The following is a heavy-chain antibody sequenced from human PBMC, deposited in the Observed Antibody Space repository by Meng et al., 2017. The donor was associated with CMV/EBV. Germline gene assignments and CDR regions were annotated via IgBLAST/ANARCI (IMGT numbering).Heavy chain of an antibody. CDR1: GGSISSGDYY. CDR2: IYYSGST. J-gene: IGHJ4*02. CDR3: ARVPFNTHYFDY. Sequence: LRLSCTVSGGSISSGDYYWSWIRHPPGKGLEWIGYIYYSGSTYYNPSLKSRVTISVDTSKNQFSLKLSSVTAADTAVYYCARVPFNTHYFDYWGQGTLVTVSS. V-gene: IGHV4-30-4*08.